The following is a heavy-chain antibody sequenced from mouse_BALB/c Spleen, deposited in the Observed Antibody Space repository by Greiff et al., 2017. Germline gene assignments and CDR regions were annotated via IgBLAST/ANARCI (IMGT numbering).Heavy chain of an antibody. CDR1: GYSITSDYA. Sequence: EVQLVESGPGLVKPSQSLSLTCTVTGYSITSDYAWNWIRQFPGNQLEWMGYISYSGSTSYNPSLKSRISITRDTSKNQFFLQLNSVTTEDTATYYCASYDGYYEAMDYWGQGTSVTVSS. V-gene: IGHV3-2*02. CDR2: ISYSGST. CDR3: ASYDGYYEAMDY. D-gene: IGHD2-3*01. J-gene: IGHJ4*01.